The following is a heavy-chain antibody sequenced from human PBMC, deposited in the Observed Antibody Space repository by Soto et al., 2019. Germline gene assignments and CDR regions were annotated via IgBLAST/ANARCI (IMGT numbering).Heavy chain of an antibody. CDR2: IDSTGTYI. CDR1: GFSFSTYT. Sequence: EVQLVESGGGLVKPGGSLRLSCTASGFSFSTYTMNWVRQAPGKGLEWVSSIDSTGTYIYYADSLKGRFTISRDNANNSRHLQMSSLRAEDTAIYYCARVWVSGITVAGRHDAFDIWGQGTMVTVSS. D-gene: IGHD6-19*01. V-gene: IGHV3-21*01. CDR3: ARVWVSGITVAGRHDAFDI. J-gene: IGHJ3*02.